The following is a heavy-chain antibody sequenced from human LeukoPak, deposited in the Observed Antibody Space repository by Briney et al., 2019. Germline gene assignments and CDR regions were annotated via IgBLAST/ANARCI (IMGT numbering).Heavy chain of an antibody. CDR3: ARGYNTNWYRYYFDY. Sequence: GGSLRLSCAASGFTFSNYWMSWVRQAPGKGLEWVANIKQDASEKYYVDSVMGRFTISRDNAKNSLYLQMNSLRAEDTAVYYCARGYNTNWYRYYFDYWGQGTLVTVS. CDR1: GFTFSNYW. V-gene: IGHV3-7*04. D-gene: IGHD6-13*01. J-gene: IGHJ4*02. CDR2: IKQDASEK.